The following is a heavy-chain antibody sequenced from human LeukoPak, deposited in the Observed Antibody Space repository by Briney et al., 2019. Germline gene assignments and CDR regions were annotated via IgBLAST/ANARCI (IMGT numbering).Heavy chain of an antibody. V-gene: IGHV4-61*02. Sequence: SQTLSLTCSVSGGSIRSGSYYWSWIRQPAGKGLEWIGRINTSGSTNYNPSLKSRVTMSVDMSKNQFSLKLSSVTAADTALYYCARVSGYDWESFYDYWGQGTLVTVSS. CDR1: GGSIRSGSYY. J-gene: IGHJ4*02. CDR3: ARVSGYDWESFYDY. D-gene: IGHD5-12*01. CDR2: INTSGST.